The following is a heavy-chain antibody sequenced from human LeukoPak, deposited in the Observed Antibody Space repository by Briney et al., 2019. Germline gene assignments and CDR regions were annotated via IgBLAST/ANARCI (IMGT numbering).Heavy chain of an antibody. CDR2: IWYDGSNK. D-gene: IGHD5-24*01. CDR1: GFTFSSYG. Sequence: GGSLRLSCAASGFTFSSYGMHWVRQAPGKGLEWVAVIWYDGSNKYYADSVKGRFTISRDNSKNTLYLQMNSLRAEDTVVYYCARDRVGRGAFDIWGQGTMVTVSS. V-gene: IGHV3-33*01. J-gene: IGHJ3*02. CDR3: ARDRVGRGAFDI.